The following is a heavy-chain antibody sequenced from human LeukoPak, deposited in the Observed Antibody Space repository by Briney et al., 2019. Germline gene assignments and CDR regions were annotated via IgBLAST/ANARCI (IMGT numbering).Heavy chain of an antibody. D-gene: IGHD2-15*01. V-gene: IGHV3-48*04. CDR1: GFTFSSYS. CDR3: ATAATFDY. Sequence: PGGSLRLSCAASGFTFSSYSMNWVRQAPGKGLEWVSYIGSSSSTIYYADSVKGRFTISRDNAKNSLYLQMNSLRAEDTAVYYCATAATFDYWGQGTLVTVSS. J-gene: IGHJ4*02. CDR2: IGSSSSTI.